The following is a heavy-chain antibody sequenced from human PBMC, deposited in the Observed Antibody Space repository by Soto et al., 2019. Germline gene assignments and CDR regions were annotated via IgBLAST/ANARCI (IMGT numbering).Heavy chain of an antibody. CDR1: GFTFSSYG. D-gene: IGHD4-17*01. J-gene: IGHJ4*02. Sequence: GGSLRLSCAASGFTFSSYGMHWVRQAPGKGLEWVAVISYDGSNKYYADSVKGRFTISRDNSKNTLYLQMNSLRAEDTAVYYCAKDYGDYERILDYWGQGTLVTVSS. V-gene: IGHV3-30*18. CDR2: ISYDGSNK. CDR3: AKDYGDYERILDY.